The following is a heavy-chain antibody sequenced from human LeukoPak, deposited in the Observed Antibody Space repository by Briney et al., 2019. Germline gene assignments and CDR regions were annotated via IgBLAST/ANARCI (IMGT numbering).Heavy chain of an antibody. D-gene: IGHD4-17*01. CDR3: ARITVTGTVYFDY. CDR2: IYYSGST. V-gene: IGHV4-59*01. J-gene: IGHJ4*02. Sequence: SETLSLTCTVSGGSISSYYWSWIRQPPGKGLEWIGYIYYSGSTNYNPSLKSRVTISVDTSKNQFSLKLSSVTAADTAVYYCARITVTGTVYFDYWGQGTPVTVSS. CDR1: GGSISSYY.